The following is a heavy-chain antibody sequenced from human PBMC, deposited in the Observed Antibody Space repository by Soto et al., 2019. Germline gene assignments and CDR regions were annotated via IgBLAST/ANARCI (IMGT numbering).Heavy chain of an antibody. CDR2: ISSSSSYI. CDR3: ARDGRDCSSTSCYIRLYYYYGMDV. Sequence: GGSLRLSCAASGFTFSSYSMNWVRQAPGQGLEWVSSISSSSSYIYYADSVKGRFTISRDNAKNSLYLQMNSLRAEDTAGYYCARDGRDCSSTSCYIRLYYYYGMDVWGQGTTVTVSS. D-gene: IGHD2-2*02. V-gene: IGHV3-21*01. J-gene: IGHJ6*02. CDR1: GFTFSSYS.